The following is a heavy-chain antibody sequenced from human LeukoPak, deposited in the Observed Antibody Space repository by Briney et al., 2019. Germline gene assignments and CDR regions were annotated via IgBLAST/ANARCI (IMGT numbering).Heavy chain of an antibody. D-gene: IGHD1-26*01. V-gene: IGHV1-2*02. CDR3: ARDLASGSSIRPP. Sequence: ASVKVSCKASGDTFTGYYMHWGRQAPGQGREWMWWINPNTGGTNYAQKFQGTVTMTRDTSISRAYMELSRLRSDDTAVYYCARDLASGSSIRPPGGQATLVTVSS. CDR1: GDTFTGYY. J-gene: IGHJ5*02. CDR2: INPNTGGT.